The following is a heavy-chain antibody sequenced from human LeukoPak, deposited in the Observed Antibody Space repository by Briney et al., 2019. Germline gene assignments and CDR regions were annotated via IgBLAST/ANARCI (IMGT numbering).Heavy chain of an antibody. CDR3: ARDYYDSSGYYYSGEYFDY. J-gene: IGHJ4*02. D-gene: IGHD3-22*01. CDR1: GGSISSYY. CDR2: IYHSGST. V-gene: IGHV4-38-2*02. Sequence: PETLSLTCTVSGGSISSYYWSWTRQPPGKGLEWIGSIYHSGSTYYNPSLKSRVTISVDTSKNQFSLKLSSVTAADTAVYYCARDYYDSSGYYYSGEYFDYWGQGTLVTVSS.